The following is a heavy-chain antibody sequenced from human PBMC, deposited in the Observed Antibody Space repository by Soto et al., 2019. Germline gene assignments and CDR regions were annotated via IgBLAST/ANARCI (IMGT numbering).Heavy chain of an antibody. D-gene: IGHD3-3*01. CDR3: AREVGDDFWSGYYNNYYGMDV. J-gene: IGHJ6*02. V-gene: IGHV3-33*01. CDR1: GFTFSSYG. Sequence: GGSLRLSCAASGFTFSSYGMHWVRQAPGKGLEWVAVIWYDGSNKYYADSVKGRFTISRDNSKNTLYLQMNSLRAEDTAVYYCAREVGDDFWSGYYNNYYGMDVWGQGTTVTVSS. CDR2: IWYDGSNK.